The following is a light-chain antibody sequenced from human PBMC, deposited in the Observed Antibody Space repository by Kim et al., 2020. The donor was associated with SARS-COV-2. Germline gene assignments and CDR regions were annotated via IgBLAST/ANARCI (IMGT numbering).Light chain of an antibody. J-gene: IGKJ1*01. CDR2: DAS. CDR1: QSVSSY. V-gene: IGKV3-11*01. CDR3: QQRSNWPT. Sequence: SLSPGESSTLSCRARQSVSSYLAWYQQKPGQSPRLLIYDASNRATGIPARFSGSGSGTDFILTISSLEPEDFAVYYCQQRSNWPTFGQGTKVDIK.